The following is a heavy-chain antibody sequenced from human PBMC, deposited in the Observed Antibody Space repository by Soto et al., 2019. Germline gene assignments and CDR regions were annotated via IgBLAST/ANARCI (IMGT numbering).Heavy chain of an antibody. D-gene: IGHD3-22*01. J-gene: IGHJ4*01. V-gene: IGHV1-69*06. Sequence: SVKVSCKASGGTFSSYAISWVRQAPGQGLEWMGGIIPMYDTAKYAQKFQDRVTITADRSTSTAYMELSSLRSEDTAVYYCARDITSQYDSSGYFFVPVFDYWG. CDR3: ARDITSQYDSSGYFFVPVFDY. CDR1: GGTFSSYA. CDR2: IIPMYDTA.